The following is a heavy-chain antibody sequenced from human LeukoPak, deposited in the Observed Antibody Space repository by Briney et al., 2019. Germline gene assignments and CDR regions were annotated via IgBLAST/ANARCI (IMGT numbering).Heavy chain of an antibody. CDR2: INHSGST. CDR1: GGSFSGYY. D-gene: IGHD6-13*01. V-gene: IGHV4-34*01. Sequence: SETLSLTCAVYGGSFSGYYWNWIRQPPGKGMEWMGEINHSGSTNYNPSLKSRVTISVDTSKNQFSLKLSSVTAADTAVYYCARPKRPGYSSSWWAYWGQGTLVTASS. CDR3: ARPKRPGYSSSWWAY. J-gene: IGHJ4*02.